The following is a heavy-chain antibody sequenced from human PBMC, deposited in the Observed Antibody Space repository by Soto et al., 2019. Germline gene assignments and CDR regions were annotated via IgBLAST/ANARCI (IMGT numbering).Heavy chain of an antibody. Sequence: SETLSLTCTVSGGSISSGGYYWSWIRQHPGKGLEWIGYIYYSGSTYYNPSLKSRVTISVDTSKNQFSLKLSSVTAADTAVYYCARGPDTVTTLGYYYYYGMDVWGQGTTVTVSS. D-gene: IGHD4-17*01. V-gene: IGHV4-30-4*08. J-gene: IGHJ6*02. CDR3: ARGPDTVTTLGYYYYYGMDV. CDR1: GGSISSGGYY. CDR2: IYYSGST.